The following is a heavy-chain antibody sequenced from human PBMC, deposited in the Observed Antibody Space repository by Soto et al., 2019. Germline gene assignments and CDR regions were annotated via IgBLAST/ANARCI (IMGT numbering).Heavy chain of an antibody. J-gene: IGHJ3*02. CDR2: IYYSGST. V-gene: IGHV4-31*03. D-gene: IGHD5-12*01. CDR3: ARDRGGTTKATIDAFDI. Sequence: NPSETLSLTCTVSGGSISSGGYYWSWIRQHPGKGLEWIGYIYYSGSTYYNPSLKSRVTISVDTSKNQFSLKLSSVTAADTAVYYCARDRGGTTKATIDAFDIWGQGTMVTVSS. CDR1: GGSISSGGYY.